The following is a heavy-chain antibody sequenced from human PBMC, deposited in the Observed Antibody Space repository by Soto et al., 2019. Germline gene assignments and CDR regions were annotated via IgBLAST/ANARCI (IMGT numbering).Heavy chain of an antibody. Sequence: GESLKISCAASGFTVSSNYMSWVRQAPGKGLEWVSVIYSGGSTYYADSVKGRFTISRHNSKNTLYLQMNSLRAEDTAVYYCARVHYDFWSDDPSYYYYYMDVWGKGTTVTVSS. D-gene: IGHD3-3*01. V-gene: IGHV3-53*04. CDR3: ARVHYDFWSDDPSYYYYYMDV. J-gene: IGHJ6*03. CDR2: IYSGGST. CDR1: GFTVSSNY.